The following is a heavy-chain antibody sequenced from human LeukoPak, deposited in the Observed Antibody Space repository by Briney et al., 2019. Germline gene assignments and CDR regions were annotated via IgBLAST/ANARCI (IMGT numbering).Heavy chain of an antibody. Sequence: SETLSLTCTVSGGSISSYYWSWIRQPPGKGLEWIGYIYYSGSTNYNPSLKSRVTISVDTSKNQFSLKLSSVTAADTAVYYCASGEYSSSWLDYWGQGTLVTVSS. V-gene: IGHV4-59*01. CDR2: IYYSGST. J-gene: IGHJ4*02. CDR3: ASGEYSSSWLDY. CDR1: GGSISSYY. D-gene: IGHD6-13*01.